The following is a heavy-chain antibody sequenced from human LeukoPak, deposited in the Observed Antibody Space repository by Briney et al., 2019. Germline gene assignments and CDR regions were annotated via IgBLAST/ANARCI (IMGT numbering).Heavy chain of an antibody. CDR3: ARDRIVVPVAHRYYMDV. Sequence: GASVKVSCKASGGTFSSYAISWVRQAPGQGLEWMGGIIPIFGTANYAQKFQGRVTITADESTSTAYMELSSLRSEDTAVYYCARDRIVVPVAHRYYMDVWGKGTTVTVSS. CDR2: IIPIFGTA. D-gene: IGHD2-2*01. V-gene: IGHV1-69*13. J-gene: IGHJ6*03. CDR1: GGTFSSYA.